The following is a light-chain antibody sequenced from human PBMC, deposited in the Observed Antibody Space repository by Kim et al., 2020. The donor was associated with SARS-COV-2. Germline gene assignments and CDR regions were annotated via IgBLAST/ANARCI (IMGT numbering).Light chain of an antibody. Sequence: SVSPGEAATLSCRASQSVTNKLAWYQQKPGQAPRLLIFDATARATAIPARFSGSGSGTQFSLVISNLQSEDFAVYYCQQYVNWPYTFGQGTKLEI. V-gene: IGKV3-15*01. CDR3: QQYVNWPYT. CDR2: DAT. CDR1: QSVTNK. J-gene: IGKJ2*01.